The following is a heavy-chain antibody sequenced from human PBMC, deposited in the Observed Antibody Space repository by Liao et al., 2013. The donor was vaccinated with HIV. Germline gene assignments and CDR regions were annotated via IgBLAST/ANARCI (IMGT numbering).Heavy chain of an antibody. D-gene: IGHD2-8*01. CDR1: GDSIRSRY. Sequence: QVHLQESGPALVKPSETLSLTCTVSGDSIRSRYWSWIRQPPGKGLEWIGYVYHTAITDSNPSLKSRVTISIDTSKNQFSLILTSVTAADTAVYYCARDLRMVDASDIWGRGTRVTVSS. V-gene: IGHV4-59*11. CDR2: VYHTAIT. CDR3: ARDLRMVDASDI. J-gene: IGHJ3*02.